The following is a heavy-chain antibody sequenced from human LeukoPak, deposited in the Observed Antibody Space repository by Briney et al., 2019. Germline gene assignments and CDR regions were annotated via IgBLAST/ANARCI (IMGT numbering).Heavy chain of an antibody. D-gene: IGHD5-18*01. CDR3: AREIQLWGSYYFDY. V-gene: IGHV4-61*02. CDR1: GGSISSGSYY. CDR2: IYTSGST. J-gene: IGHJ4*02. Sequence: PSQTLSLTCTVSGGSISSGSYYWSWIRQPAGKGLEWIGRIYTSGSTNYNPSLKSRVTISVDTSKNQFSLKLSSVTAADTAVYYCAREIQLWGSYYFDYWGQGTLVTVSS.